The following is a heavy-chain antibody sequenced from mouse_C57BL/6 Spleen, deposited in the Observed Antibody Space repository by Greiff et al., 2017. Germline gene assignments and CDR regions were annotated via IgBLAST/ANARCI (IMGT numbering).Heavy chain of an antibody. CDR1: GYTFTSYT. V-gene: IGHV1-4*01. D-gene: IGHD2-1*01. CDR2: INPSSGYT. Sequence: QVQLQQSGAELARPGASVKMSCKASGYTFTSYTMHWVKQRPGQGLEWIGYINPSSGYTKYNQKFKDKATLTADKSSSPAYMQLSSRTSEDAAVYYCAREGGSTWGQGTLVTVSA. CDR3: AREGGST. J-gene: IGHJ3*01.